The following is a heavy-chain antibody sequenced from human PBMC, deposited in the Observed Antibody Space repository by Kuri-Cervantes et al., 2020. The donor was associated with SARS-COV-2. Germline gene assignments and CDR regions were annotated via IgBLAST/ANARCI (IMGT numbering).Heavy chain of an antibody. CDR1: GFSLNTSGMC. J-gene: IGHJ4*02. D-gene: IGHD4-11*01. Sequence: SGPTLVKPTQTLTLTCTFSGFSLNTSGMCVSWIRQPPGKALEWLTRIDWDDDKYYSTSLNTRLSISKDTSKDQVVLTMTNMDPVDTATYYCVRIRAATVIADYWGQGTLVTVSS. CDR3: VRIRAATVIADY. CDR2: IDWDDDK. V-gene: IGHV2-70*11.